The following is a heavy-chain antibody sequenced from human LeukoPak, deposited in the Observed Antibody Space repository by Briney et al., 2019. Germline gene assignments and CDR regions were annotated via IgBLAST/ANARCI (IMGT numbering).Heavy chain of an antibody. Sequence: KPGGSLRLSCAASGFTFSNAWMSWVRQARGKGREWVGCIKSKTDGGTTDYAAPVKGRFTISRDDSKNTLYLQMNSLKTEYTAVYYCTGPMIVVVTNAFDIWGQGTMVTVSS. J-gene: IGHJ3*02. CDR1: GFTFSNAW. V-gene: IGHV3-15*01. CDR2: IKSKTDGGTT. D-gene: IGHD3-22*01. CDR3: TGPMIVVVTNAFDI.